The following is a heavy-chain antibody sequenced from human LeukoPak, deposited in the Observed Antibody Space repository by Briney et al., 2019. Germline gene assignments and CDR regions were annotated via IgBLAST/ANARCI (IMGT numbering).Heavy chain of an antibody. CDR1: GYTFTGYY. CDR3: ARAGGSGWYGFAFDI. D-gene: IGHD6-19*01. Sequence: GASVKVSCKASGYTFTGYYMHWVRQAPGQGLEWMGWINPNSGGTNYAQKFQGRVTMTRDTSISTAYMELSRLRSDDTAVYYCARAGGSGWYGFAFDIWGQGTMVTVSS. CDR2: INPNSGGT. J-gene: IGHJ3*02. V-gene: IGHV1-2*02.